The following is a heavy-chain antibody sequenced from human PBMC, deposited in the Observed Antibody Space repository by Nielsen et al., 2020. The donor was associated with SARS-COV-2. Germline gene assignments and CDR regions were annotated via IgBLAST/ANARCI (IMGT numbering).Heavy chain of an antibody. CDR1: GGSFSGYY. CDR2: INHSGST. D-gene: IGHD3-3*01. CDR3: ARLRLEIATFAVLFLSPISYFDS. V-gene: IGHV4-34*01. Sequence: SQTLSLTCAVYGGSFSGYYWSWIRQPPGKGLEWIGEINHSGSTNYNPSLKSRVTISVDTSKNQFSLKLSSVTAADTAVYYCARLRLEIATFAVLFLSPISYFDSWGRGTLVTVSS. J-gene: IGHJ4*02.